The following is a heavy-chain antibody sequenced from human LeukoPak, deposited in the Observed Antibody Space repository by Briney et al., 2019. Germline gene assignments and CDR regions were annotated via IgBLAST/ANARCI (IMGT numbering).Heavy chain of an antibody. D-gene: IGHD3-16*02. CDR1: GFSFDDYV. V-gene: IGHV3-30*18. CDR2: ISYDGNNK. Sequence: GRSLRLSCADSGFSFDDYVMDWVRQAPGKGLEWVAGISYDGNNKYYADSVKGRFTISRDNSKNTLYLQMNSLRVEDTAIYFCAKVWRDDHISGSYRGLDHWGQGTLVSVSS. CDR3: AKVWRDDHISGSYRGLDH. J-gene: IGHJ4*02.